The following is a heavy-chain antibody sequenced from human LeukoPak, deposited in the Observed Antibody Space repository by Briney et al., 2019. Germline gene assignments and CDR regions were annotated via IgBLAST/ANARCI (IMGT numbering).Heavy chain of an antibody. D-gene: IGHD3-10*01. Sequence: ASVKVSCKASGYTFTSYGISWVRQAPGQGLEWMGWISAYNGNTNYAQKLQGRVTMTTDTSTSTAYMELRSLRSDDTAVYYCARWAYYYGSGSYYPSPYYFDYWGQGTLVTVSS. CDR1: GYTFTSYG. CDR2: ISAYNGNT. CDR3: ARWAYYYGSGSYYPSPYYFDY. V-gene: IGHV1-18*01. J-gene: IGHJ4*02.